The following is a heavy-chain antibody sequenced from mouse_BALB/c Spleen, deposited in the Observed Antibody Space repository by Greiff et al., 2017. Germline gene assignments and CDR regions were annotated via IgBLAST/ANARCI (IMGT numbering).Heavy chain of an antibody. J-gene: IGHJ1*01. D-gene: IGHD1-1*01. CDR1: GFTFSSYG. CDR2: ISSGGSYT. CDR3: ARTTDWYFDV. Sequence: EVQLQQSGGDLVKPGGSLKLSCAASGFTFSSYGMSWVRQTPDKRLEWVATISSGGSYTYYPDSVKGRFTFSRDNANSTLYLQMSSLKSEDTAVYYCARTTDWYFDVWGAGTTVTVSS. V-gene: IGHV5-6*01.